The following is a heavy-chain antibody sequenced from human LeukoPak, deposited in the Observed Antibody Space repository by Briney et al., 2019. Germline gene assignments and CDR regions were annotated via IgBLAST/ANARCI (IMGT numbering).Heavy chain of an antibody. V-gene: IGHV3-30*18. D-gene: IGHD4-17*01. CDR2: ISYDGSNK. Sequence: GGSLRLSCAASGFTFSSYGMHWVRQAPGKGLEWVAVISYDGSNKYYADSVKGRFTISRDNSKNTLYLQMNSLRAEDTAVYYCAKTYGDAVYYYYYYMDVWGKGTTVTISS. CDR1: GFTFSSYG. CDR3: AKTYGDAVYYYYYYMDV. J-gene: IGHJ6*03.